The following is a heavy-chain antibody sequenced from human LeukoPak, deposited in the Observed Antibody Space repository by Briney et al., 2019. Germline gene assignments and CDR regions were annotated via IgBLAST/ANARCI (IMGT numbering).Heavy chain of an antibody. V-gene: IGHV3-23*01. Sequence: GGSLRLSCAASGFTFRDYAMNWVRQAPGKGLEWVSHVGGDDATFYTDSVKDRFTISRDNSKSTLSLQMNNLRLEDTALYYCVKDAWPRNGIFDPFDIWGQGTLVTVSS. CDR3: VKDAWPRNGIFDPFDI. J-gene: IGHJ3*02. D-gene: IGHD2-8*01. CDR1: GFTFRDYA. CDR2: VGGDDAT.